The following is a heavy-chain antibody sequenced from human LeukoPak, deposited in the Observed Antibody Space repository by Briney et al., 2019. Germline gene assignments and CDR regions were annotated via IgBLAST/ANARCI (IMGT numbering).Heavy chain of an antibody. Sequence: GGSLRLSCAASGFTFSSYSMNWVRQAPGKGLEWVSSISSSSSYIYYADSVKGRFTISRDNAKNSLYLQMNSLRAEDTAVYYCAKDLRGYSYTYFDYWGQGTLVTVSS. CDR1: GFTFSSYS. CDR2: ISSSSSYI. D-gene: IGHD5-18*01. J-gene: IGHJ4*02. CDR3: AKDLRGYSYTYFDY. V-gene: IGHV3-21*04.